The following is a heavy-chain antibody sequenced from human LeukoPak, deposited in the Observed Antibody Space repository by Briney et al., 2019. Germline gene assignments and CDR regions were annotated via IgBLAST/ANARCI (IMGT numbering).Heavy chain of an antibody. Sequence: IPSETLSLTCTVSGGSISSYYWSWIRQSPGKGLEWIGYIYYSGSTNYNPSLKSRVTISGDTSKNQFSLKLSSVTAADTAVYYCARDKGLAAAGHWYFDLWGRGTLVTVSS. CDR2: IYYSGST. CDR3: ARDKGLAAAGHWYFDL. V-gene: IGHV4-59*01. J-gene: IGHJ2*01. D-gene: IGHD6-13*01. CDR1: GGSISSYY.